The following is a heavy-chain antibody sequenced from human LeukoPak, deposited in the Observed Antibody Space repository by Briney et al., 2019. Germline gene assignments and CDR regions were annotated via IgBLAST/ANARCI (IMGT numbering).Heavy chain of an antibody. CDR1: GYTSTGYS. D-gene: IGHD3-16*01. CDR2: IDPNSGGT. J-gene: IGHJ5*02. CDR3: ARDLPRFGGWLSA. Sequence: GASVKVSCKASGYTSTGYSMHWVRQAPGQGLEWMGWIDPNSGGTDYAQKFQGRVTMTRDTSISTAYIELSRLRSDDTAVYYCARDLPRFGGWLSAWGQGTLVTVSS. V-gene: IGHV1-2*02.